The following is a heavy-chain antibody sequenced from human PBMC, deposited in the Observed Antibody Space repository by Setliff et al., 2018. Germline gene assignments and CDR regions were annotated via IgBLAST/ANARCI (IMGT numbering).Heavy chain of an antibody. CDR2: IWFDGSYK. D-gene: IGHD6-19*01. CDR3: AKDSARGWYGALDS. Sequence: PGGSLRLSCAAPGFSFSSYGMHWVRQAPGKGLEWVAVIWFDGSYKKYADSVKGRFSISRDNPKNMVYLQMSSLRAEDTGVYYCAKDSARGWYGALDSWGQGAPVTVSS. V-gene: IGHV3-33*06. CDR1: GFSFSSYG. J-gene: IGHJ4*02.